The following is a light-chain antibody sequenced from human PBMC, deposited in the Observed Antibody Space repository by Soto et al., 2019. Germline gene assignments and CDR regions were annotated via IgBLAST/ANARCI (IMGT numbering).Light chain of an antibody. Sequence: EIVLTQSPATLSLSPGERATLSCRASQSVSSYLAWYQQKPGQAPRLLIYDASSRATDIPARFRGSGSGTDFTLTISSLEPEDFAVYYCQQRSNWPYTFGQGTKLEIK. CDR1: QSVSSY. CDR2: DAS. CDR3: QQRSNWPYT. V-gene: IGKV3-11*01. J-gene: IGKJ2*01.